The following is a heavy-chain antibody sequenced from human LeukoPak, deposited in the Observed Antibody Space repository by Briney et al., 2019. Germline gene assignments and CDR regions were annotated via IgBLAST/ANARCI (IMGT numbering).Heavy chain of an antibody. CDR2: IFYTGSS. V-gene: IGHV4-59*11. CDR3: ARVGGIDEYCSAGSCPYYYYYCGMDV. D-gene: IGHD2-15*01. Sequence: SETLSLTCTVSGASISSHYWSWIRQPPGKGLEWIGHIFYTGSSNYNPSLKSRVTISLDRSKNQFSLRLTSVTAADTAVYYCARVGGIDEYCSAGSCPYYYYYCGMDVWGQGTTVTVSS. CDR1: GASISSHY. J-gene: IGHJ6*02.